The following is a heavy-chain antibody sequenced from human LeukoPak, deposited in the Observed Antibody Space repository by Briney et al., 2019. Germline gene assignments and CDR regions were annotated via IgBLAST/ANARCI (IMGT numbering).Heavy chain of an antibody. CDR2: ISSSSSTI. D-gene: IGHD5-18*01. Sequence: GGSLRLSCAASGFTFSSYSMNWVRQAPGKGLEWVSYISSSSSTIYYADSVKGRFTISRDNAKNSLYLQMNSLRAEDTAVYYCAKSHRYGPYYFDYWGQGTLVTVSS. V-gene: IGHV3-48*01. CDR1: GFTFSSYS. CDR3: AKSHRYGPYYFDY. J-gene: IGHJ4*02.